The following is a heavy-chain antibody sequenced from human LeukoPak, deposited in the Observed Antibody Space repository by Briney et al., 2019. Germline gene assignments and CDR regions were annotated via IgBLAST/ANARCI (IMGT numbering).Heavy chain of an antibody. CDR3: AKAIGYCSSTSCPLDSFDY. J-gene: IGHJ4*02. Sequence: GGSLKLSCAASGFTFSGSAMHWVRQASGKGLEWVGRIRSKANSYATAYAASVKGRFTISRDDSKNTAYLQMNSLRAEDTAVYYCAKAIGYCSSTSCPLDSFDYWGQGTLVTVSS. CDR1: GFTFSGSA. V-gene: IGHV3-73*01. CDR2: IRSKANSYAT. D-gene: IGHD2-2*01.